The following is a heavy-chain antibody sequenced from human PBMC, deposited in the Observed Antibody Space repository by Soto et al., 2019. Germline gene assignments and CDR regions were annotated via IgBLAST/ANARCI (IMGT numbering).Heavy chain of an antibody. CDR3: ARPTRQWLGLRYYYGMDV. CDR1: GGSFSGYY. D-gene: IGHD6-19*01. V-gene: IGHV4-34*01. CDR2: INHSGST. Sequence: QVQLQQWGAGLLKPSETLSLTCAVYGGSFSGYYWSWIRQPPGKGLEWIGEINHSGSTNYNPSLKGRVTISVDTSKNQFSLRWSSVTAADTAVYYCARPTRQWLGLRYYYGMDVWGQGTTVTVSS. J-gene: IGHJ6*02.